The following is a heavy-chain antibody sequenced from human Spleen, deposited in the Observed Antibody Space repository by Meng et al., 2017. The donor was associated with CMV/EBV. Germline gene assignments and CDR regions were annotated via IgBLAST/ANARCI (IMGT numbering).Heavy chain of an antibody. J-gene: IGHJ4*02. CDR2: IIPILGRG. CDR1: AGSFTNYT. D-gene: IGHD5-18*01. V-gene: IGHV1-69*16. Sequence: VSCKTSAGSFTNYTINWIRQAPGQGLEWMGRIIPILGRGNFAQKFQGRVTITTDESTSTAYMELSSLRSEDTAVYYCARCGYSYGYDYWGQGTLVTV. CDR3: ARCGYSYGYDY.